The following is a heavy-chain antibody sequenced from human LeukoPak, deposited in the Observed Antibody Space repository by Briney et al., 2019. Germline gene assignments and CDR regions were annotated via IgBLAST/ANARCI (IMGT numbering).Heavy chain of an antibody. CDR1: GGSSSGYY. J-gene: IGHJ5*02. Sequence: SETLSLTCAVYGGSSSGYYWSWIRQPPGKGLEWIGEINHSGSTKYNPSLKSRVIISVDTSKNQFSLKLSSVTAADTAVYYCARRRLPRPRIMITFGGPEGEPFWFDPWGQGTLVTVSS. V-gene: IGHV4-34*01. D-gene: IGHD3-16*01. CDR3: ARRRLPRPRIMITFGGPEGEPFWFDP. CDR2: INHSGST.